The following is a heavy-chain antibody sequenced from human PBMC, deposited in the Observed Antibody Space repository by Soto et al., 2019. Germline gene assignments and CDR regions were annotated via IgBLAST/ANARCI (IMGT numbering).Heavy chain of an antibody. Sequence: SETLSLTCAVYGGSFSGYYWSWIRQPPGKGLEWIGEINHSGGTNYNPSLKSRVTISVDTSKNQFSLKLSSVTAADTAVYYCARARGSGWYGWFDPWRQGTLVTVSS. V-gene: IGHV4-34*01. CDR3: ARARGSGWYGWFDP. J-gene: IGHJ5*02. CDR2: INHSGGT. D-gene: IGHD6-19*01. CDR1: GGSFSGYY.